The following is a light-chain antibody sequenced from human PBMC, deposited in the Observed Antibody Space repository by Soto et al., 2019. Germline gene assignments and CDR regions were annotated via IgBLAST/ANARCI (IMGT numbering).Light chain of an antibody. V-gene: IGLV1-44*01. CDR3: AAWDDSLNAVV. J-gene: IGLJ2*01. Sequence: QAVVTQPPSASGTPGQRVTISCSGSSSNIGSNTVNWYQQLPGTAPKLLIDSNNQRPSGVPDRFSGSKSGTSASLAISGLQSEDEADYYCAAWDDSLNAVVFGGGTQLTVL. CDR2: SNN. CDR1: SSNIGSNT.